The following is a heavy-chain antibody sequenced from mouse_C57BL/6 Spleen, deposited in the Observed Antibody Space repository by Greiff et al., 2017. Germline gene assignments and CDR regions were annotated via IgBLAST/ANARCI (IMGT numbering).Heavy chain of an antibody. V-gene: IGHV1-26*01. Sequence: VQLQQSGPELVQPGASVKISCKASGYTFTDYYMNWVKQSHGTSLEWIGDINPNNGGTSYNQKFKGKATLTVDKSSSTAYMELRSLTSEDSAVYYCAKDFPGSYWGQGTLVTVSA. CDR1: GYTFTDYY. J-gene: IGHJ3*01. CDR3: AKDFPGSY. CDR2: INPNNGGT.